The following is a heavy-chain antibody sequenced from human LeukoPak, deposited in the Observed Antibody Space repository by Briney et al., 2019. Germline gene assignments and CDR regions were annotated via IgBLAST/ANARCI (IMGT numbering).Heavy chain of an antibody. V-gene: IGHV4-31*03. CDR1: GGSFSNGGYH. CDR3: ARKKVPAAIRGYWYFDL. J-gene: IGHJ2*01. CDR2: IYYSGST. D-gene: IGHD2-2*01. Sequence: SETLSLTCTVSGGSFSNGGYHWSWIRQPPGKGLEWIGHIYYSGSTYYNPSLKSRVTISVDTSKNQFSLKLSSVTAADTAVYYGARKKVPAAIRGYWYFDLWGRGTLVTVSS.